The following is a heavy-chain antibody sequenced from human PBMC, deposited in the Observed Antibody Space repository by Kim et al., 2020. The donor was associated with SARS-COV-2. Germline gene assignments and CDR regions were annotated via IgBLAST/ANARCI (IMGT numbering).Heavy chain of an antibody. CDR3: ARGTSPMVRGVIITRGYGMDV. D-gene: IGHD3-10*01. J-gene: IGHJ6*02. CDR2: IYYSGST. V-gene: IGHV4-30-4*01. Sequence: SETLSLTCTVSGGSISSGDYYWSWIRQPPGKGLEWIGYIYYSGSTYYNPSLKSRVTISVDTSKNQFSLKLSSVTAADTAVYYCARGTSPMVRGVIITRGYGMDVWGQGTTVTVSS. CDR1: GGSISSGDYY.